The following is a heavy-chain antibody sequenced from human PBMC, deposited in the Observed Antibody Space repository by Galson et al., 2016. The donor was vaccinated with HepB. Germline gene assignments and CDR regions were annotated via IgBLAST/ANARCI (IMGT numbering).Heavy chain of an antibody. CDR1: GFTVSGYA. Sequence: SLRLSCAASGFTVSGYAMSWVRQAPGKGLEWVSAISLSGGSTYYADSGKGRFTISRDNSKNTLYLQMNSLRADDTAVYYCARIGRRSYWYFDLWGRGTLVTVSS. CDR2: ISLSGGST. D-gene: IGHD2/OR15-2a*01. J-gene: IGHJ2*01. V-gene: IGHV3-23*01. CDR3: ARIGRRSYWYFDL.